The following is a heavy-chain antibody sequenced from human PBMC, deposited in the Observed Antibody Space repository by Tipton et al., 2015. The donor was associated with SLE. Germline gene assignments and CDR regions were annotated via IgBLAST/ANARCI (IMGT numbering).Heavy chain of an antibody. CDR3: ARDVRRGFDY. J-gene: IGHJ4*02. V-gene: IGHV3-7*01. CDR2: IKQDGSEK. CDR1: GFTFSDYY. Sequence: SLRLSCAASGFTFSDYYMSWIRQAPGKGLEWVANIKQDGSEKYYVDSVKGRVTISRDNAKNSLYLQMNSLRAEDTAVYYCARDVRRGFDYWGQGTLVTVSS.